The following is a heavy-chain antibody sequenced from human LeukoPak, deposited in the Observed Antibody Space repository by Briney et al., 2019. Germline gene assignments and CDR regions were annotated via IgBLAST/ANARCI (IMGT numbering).Heavy chain of an antibody. CDR1: GFSFDDFA. J-gene: IGHJ4*02. D-gene: IGHD6-19*01. V-gene: IGHV3-49*03. CDR3: SRGGGSGRYYFDY. CDR2: IRSKAYGGTT. Sequence: GGSLRLSCTVSGFSFDDFAVSWLRQAPGKGLEWVGFIRSKAYGGTTEYAASVKGRFTISRDDSKSIAYLQMNSLKTEDTAMYYCSRGGGSGRYYFDYWGQGTLVTVSA.